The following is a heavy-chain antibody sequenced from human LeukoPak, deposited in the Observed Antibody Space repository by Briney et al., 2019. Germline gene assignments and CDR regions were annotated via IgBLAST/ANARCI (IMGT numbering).Heavy chain of an antibody. V-gene: IGHV4-30-4*01. D-gene: IGHD4-17*01. Sequence: PSETLSLTCTVSGGSISSGDYYWSRIRQPPGKGLEWIGYIYYSGSTYYNPSLQSRVIISVDTSKNQFSLKLTSVTAADTAVYYCARALYSMTTVTTEYWFDYWGQGTLVTVSS. J-gene: IGHJ4*02. CDR2: IYYSGST. CDR3: ARALYSMTTVTTEYWFDY. CDR1: GGSISSGDYY.